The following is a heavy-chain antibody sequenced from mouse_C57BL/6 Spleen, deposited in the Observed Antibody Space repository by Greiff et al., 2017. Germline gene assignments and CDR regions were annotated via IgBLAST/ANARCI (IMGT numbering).Heavy chain of an antibody. CDR3: ASRNHWYFEV. Sequence: QVQLQQSGAELVRPGTSVKMSCKASGYTFTNYWIGWAKQRPGHGLEWIGDIYPGGGYTNYNEKFKGKATLTADKSSSTAYMQFSSLASEDSAIYCCASRNHWYFEVWGTGTTVTVAS. V-gene: IGHV1-63*01. J-gene: IGHJ1*03. CDR2: IYPGGGYT. CDR1: GYTFTNYW.